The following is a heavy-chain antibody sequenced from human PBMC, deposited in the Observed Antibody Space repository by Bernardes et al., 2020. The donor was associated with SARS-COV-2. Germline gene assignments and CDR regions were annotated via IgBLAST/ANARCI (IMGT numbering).Heavy chain of an antibody. J-gene: IGHJ5*01. D-gene: IGHD3-3*01. CDR3: AKDDIRPLFGAPGFDS. CDR2: ISGSGHTT. V-gene: IGHV3-23*01. Sequence: GGSLRLSCPASGSTFTKCNMSWVGKAPGKGLEWISGISGSGHTTSYAASVMGRFTISRDNSRNTLYLQMDCLRAEDTAVYYCAKDDIRPLFGAPGFDSWSHGALVTVSS. CDR1: GSTFTKCN.